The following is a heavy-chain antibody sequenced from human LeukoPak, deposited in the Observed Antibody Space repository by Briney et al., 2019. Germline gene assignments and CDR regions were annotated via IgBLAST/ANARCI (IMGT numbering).Heavy chain of an antibody. Sequence: GGSLRLSCAASGFTFTNHAMHWVRQAPGEGLEWVAIISKDGINKYYTDSVKGRFTISRDNSKNTLYLQMNSLRPEDMAVYYCARNGSLTQSGRYFDWVGGLDAFDIWGQGTTVTVSS. CDR2: ISKDGINK. CDR3: ARNGSLTQSGRYFDWVGGLDAFDI. D-gene: IGHD3-9*01. V-gene: IGHV3-30*04. J-gene: IGHJ3*02. CDR1: GFTFTNHA.